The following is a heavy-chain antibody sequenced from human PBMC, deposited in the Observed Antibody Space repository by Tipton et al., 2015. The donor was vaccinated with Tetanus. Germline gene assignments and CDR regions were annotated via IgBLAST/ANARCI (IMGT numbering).Heavy chain of an antibody. Sequence: TLSLTCALSGGSISRGAYSWSWIRQPPGKGLEWIGYIYDSGTTYSNPSLKSRVTILVGETKGQFSLNLTSVTAADTAVYYCARYNSYFYAMDVWGQGTTVTVSS. CDR2: IYDSGTT. D-gene: IGHD5-24*01. CDR1: GGSISRGAYS. V-gene: IGHV4-30-2*01. CDR3: ARYNSYFYAMDV. J-gene: IGHJ6*02.